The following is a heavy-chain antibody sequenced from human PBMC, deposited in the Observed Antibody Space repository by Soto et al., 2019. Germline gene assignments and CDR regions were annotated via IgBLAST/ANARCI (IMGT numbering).Heavy chain of an antibody. J-gene: IGHJ6*03. CDR1: GFTFSSYS. D-gene: IGHD2-2*01. Sequence: GGSLRLSCAASGFTFSSYSMNWVRQAPGKGLKWVSSISSSSSYIYYADSVKGRFTISRDNAKNSLYLQMNSLRAEDTAVYYCARDPYCSSTSCDYYYYYYMDVWGKGTTVTVSS. CDR2: ISSSSSYI. V-gene: IGHV3-21*01. CDR3: ARDPYCSSTSCDYYYYYYMDV.